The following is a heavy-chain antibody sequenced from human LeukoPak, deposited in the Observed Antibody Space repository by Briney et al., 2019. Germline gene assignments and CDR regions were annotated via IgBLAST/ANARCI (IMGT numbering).Heavy chain of an antibody. J-gene: IGHJ4*02. Sequence: SQTLSLTCTVSGGSISSGDYYWSWIRQPPGKGLEWIGYIYYSGSTHHNPSLTSRISLSVDTSKNQFSLKLSSVTAADTAVYYCAKDHQPHYYDSSAAYWGQGTLVTVSS. D-gene: IGHD3-22*01. CDR1: GGSISSGDYY. V-gene: IGHV4-30-4*01. CDR3: AKDHQPHYYDSSAAY. CDR2: IYYSGST.